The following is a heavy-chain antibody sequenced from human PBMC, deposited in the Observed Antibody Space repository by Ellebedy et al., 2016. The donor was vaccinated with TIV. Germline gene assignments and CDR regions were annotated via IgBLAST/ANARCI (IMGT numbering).Heavy chain of an antibody. CDR3: TTVAFAVTTGFDY. Sequence: PGGSLRLSCAASGFTFNNVWMSWVRQAPGKGLEWVGRLKSKTDGGTTDFATPVKGRFSISGDDSKNTLYLQMNSLKTEDTAVYYCTTVAFAVTTGFDYWGQGTLVTVSS. V-gene: IGHV3-15*01. CDR2: LKSKTDGGTT. CDR1: GFTFNNVW. D-gene: IGHD4-17*01. J-gene: IGHJ4*02.